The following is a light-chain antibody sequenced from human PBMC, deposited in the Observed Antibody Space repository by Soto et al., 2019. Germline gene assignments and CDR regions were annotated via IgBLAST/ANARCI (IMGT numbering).Light chain of an antibody. CDR2: HAS. CDR3: QQYNSYS. Sequence: DIQMTQSPSTLSASVGESVTSICRASQSISRLLAWYQQKPGTAPKLLIYHASTLESGVPSRLSGSGSGTEFTLTISSLQPDDFATYYCQQYNSYSFGQGTKVDTK. CDR1: QSISRL. V-gene: IGKV1-5*02. J-gene: IGKJ1*01.